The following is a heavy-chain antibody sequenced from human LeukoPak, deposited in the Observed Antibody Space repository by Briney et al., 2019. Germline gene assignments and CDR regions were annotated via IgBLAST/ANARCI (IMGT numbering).Heavy chain of an antibody. CDR1: GFTFSSYS. CDR3: ARQSSAFDY. Sequence: LAGGSLRLSCAASGFTFSSYSMNWVRQAPGKGLEWVSYISSASGSIYYADSVKGRFTISRDNAKNSLYLQMNSLRAEDTAVYYCARQSSAFDYWGQGTLVTVSS. CDR2: ISSASGSI. J-gene: IGHJ4*02. V-gene: IGHV3-48*04.